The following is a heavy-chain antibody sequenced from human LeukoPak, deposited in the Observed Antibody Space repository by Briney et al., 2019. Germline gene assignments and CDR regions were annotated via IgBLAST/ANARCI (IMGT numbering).Heavy chain of an antibody. D-gene: IGHD4-17*01. CDR1: GYTFSNYW. V-gene: IGHV5-51*01. Sequence: GESLKISCRGSGYTFSNYWIGWVRQMPGKGLEWMGIIYPGDSETRYGPPFRGQVTISADKSISTPYLQWSSLEVSDTAMYFCARFLYGHYSHYFDYWGQGTLVTVSS. CDR3: ARFLYGHYSHYFDY. J-gene: IGHJ4*02. CDR2: IYPGDSET.